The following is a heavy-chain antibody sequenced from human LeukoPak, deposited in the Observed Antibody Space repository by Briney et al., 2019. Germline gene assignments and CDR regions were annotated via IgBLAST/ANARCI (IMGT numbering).Heavy chain of an antibody. CDR3: AKDRGFWSGYSYGDAFDI. CDR2: IRYDGSNK. CDR1: GFTFSSYG. Sequence: GGSLRLSCAASGFTFSSYGMHWVRQAPGKGLEWVAFIRYDGSNKYYADSVKGRFTISRDNSKNTLYLQMNSLRAEDTAVYYCAKDRGFWSGYSYGDAFDIWGQGTMVTVSS. V-gene: IGHV3-30*02. J-gene: IGHJ3*02. D-gene: IGHD3-3*01.